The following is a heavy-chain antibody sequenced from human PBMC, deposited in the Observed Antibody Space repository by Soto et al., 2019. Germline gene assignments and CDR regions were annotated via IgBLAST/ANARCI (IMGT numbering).Heavy chain of an antibody. J-gene: IGHJ5*02. CDR2: IIPILGIA. CDR1: GGTFSSYT. D-gene: IGHD6-13*01. Sequence: GASVKVSCKASGGTFSSYTISWVRQAPGQGLEWMGRIIPILGIANYAQKFQGRVTTTADKSPSTAYMELSSLRSEDTAVYYCAREPPGLFGSGYFWFAPGGEGTLVTVPS. V-gene: IGHV1-69*04. CDR3: AREPPGLFGSGYFWFAP.